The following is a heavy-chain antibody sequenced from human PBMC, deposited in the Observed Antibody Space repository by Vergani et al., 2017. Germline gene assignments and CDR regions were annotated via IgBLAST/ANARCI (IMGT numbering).Heavy chain of an antibody. J-gene: IGHJ4*02. CDR2: ISWDGGST. V-gene: IGHV3-43*01. CDR1: GFTFDDYT. CDR3: AKEKEGLMVVAAGFDY. Sequence: EVQLVESGGVVVQPGGSLRLSCAASGFTFDDYTMHWVRQAPGKGLEWVSLISWDGGSTYYADSVKGRFTISRDNSKNSLYLQMNSLRTEDTALYYCAKEKEGLMVVAAGFDYWGQGTLVTVSS. D-gene: IGHD2-15*01.